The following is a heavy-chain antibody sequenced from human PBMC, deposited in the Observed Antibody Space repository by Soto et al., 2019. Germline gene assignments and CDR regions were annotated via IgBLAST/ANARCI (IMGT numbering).Heavy chain of an antibody. CDR2: IGPASGDT. Sequence: ASVKVSCKASGYTFTGRYIHWVRQAPGQGPEWMGEIGPASGDTSYAQKFQGRVTMTRDTSITTVYMELNNLSPDDTAVYYCGRGRSGQLVVFYWGQGTPVTVSS. CDR1: GYTFTGRY. CDR3: GRGRSGQLVVFY. D-gene: IGHD3-10*01. V-gene: IGHV1-2*02. J-gene: IGHJ4*02.